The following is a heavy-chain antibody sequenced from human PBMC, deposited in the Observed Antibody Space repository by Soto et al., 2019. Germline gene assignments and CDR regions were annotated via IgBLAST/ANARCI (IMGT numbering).Heavy chain of an antibody. CDR1: GFAFRSYR. V-gene: IGHV3-48*01. CDR2: ISTSTGPI. D-gene: IGHD4-17*01. Sequence: EVQLVESGGGLVQPGGSLRLSCVASGFAFRSYRMNWVRQAPGKGLEWVAYISTSTGPIYYADSVKGRFTIARDNVENSLFLHMNRLSAEDTALSSCVRDRAKNSPDLDYGDYTIDAFDIWGQGTMVTVS. J-gene: IGHJ3*02. CDR3: VRDRAKNSPDLDYGDYTIDAFDI.